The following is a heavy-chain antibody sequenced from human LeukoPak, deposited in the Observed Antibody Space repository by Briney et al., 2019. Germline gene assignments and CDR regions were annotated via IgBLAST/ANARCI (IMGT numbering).Heavy chain of an antibody. CDR1: GFTFSDYY. V-gene: IGHV3-11*04. J-gene: IGHJ4*02. CDR3: ARYGYCSSTSCRRASSDFDY. D-gene: IGHD2-2*03. CDR2: ISSSGSTI. Sequence: GGSLRLSCAASGFTFSDYYMSCIRQAPGEGLEWVSYISSSGSTIYYADSVKGRFTISRDNAKNSLYLQMNSLRAEDTAVYYCARYGYCSSTSCRRASSDFDYWGQGTLVTVSS.